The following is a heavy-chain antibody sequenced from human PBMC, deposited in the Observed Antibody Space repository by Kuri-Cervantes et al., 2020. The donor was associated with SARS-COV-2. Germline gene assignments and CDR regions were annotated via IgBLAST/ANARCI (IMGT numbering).Heavy chain of an antibody. J-gene: IGHJ3*02. CDR2: ISSYNGNT. Sequence: ASSMVSCKASGYTFTSYGISWVRQAPGQGLEWMGWISSYNGNTNYAQKLQGRVTMTTDTSTSTAYMELRSLRSDDTAVYYCARDKIPMVRSTDAFDMWGQGTMVTVSS. D-gene: IGHD3-10*01. CDR3: ARDKIPMVRSTDAFDM. V-gene: IGHV1-18*01. CDR1: GYTFTSYG.